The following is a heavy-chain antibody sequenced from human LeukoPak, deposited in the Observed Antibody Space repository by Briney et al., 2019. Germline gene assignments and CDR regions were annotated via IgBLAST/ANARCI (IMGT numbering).Heavy chain of an antibody. V-gene: IGHV1-69*13. CDR1: GGTFSSYA. Sequence: ASVKVSCKASGGTFSSYAISWVRQAPGQGLEWMGGIIPIFGTANYAQKFQGRVTITADESTSTAYMELSSLRSEDTAVYYCASILATGPSWFDPWGQGTLVTVSS. CDR3: ASILATGPSWFDP. CDR2: IIPIFGTA. D-gene: IGHD2-15*01. J-gene: IGHJ5*02.